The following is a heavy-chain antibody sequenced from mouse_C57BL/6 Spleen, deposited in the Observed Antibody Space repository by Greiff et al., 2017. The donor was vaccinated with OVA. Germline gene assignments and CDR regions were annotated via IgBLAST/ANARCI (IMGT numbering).Heavy chain of an antibody. CDR1: GYSITSGYD. D-gene: IGHD1-1*01. J-gene: IGHJ2*01. Sequence: EVQLQQSGPGMVKPSQSLSLTCPVTGYSITSGYDWHWIRHFPGNKLEWMGYISYSGSTNYNPSLKSRISITHDTSKNHFFLKLNSVTTEDTATYYCARAPLLRSYYFDYWGQGTTLTVSS. CDR2: ISYSGST. CDR3: ARAPLLRSYYFDY. V-gene: IGHV3-1*01.